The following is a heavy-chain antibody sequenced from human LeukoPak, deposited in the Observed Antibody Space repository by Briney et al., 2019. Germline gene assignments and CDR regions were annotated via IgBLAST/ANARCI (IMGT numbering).Heavy chain of an antibody. CDR3: ARDPREVDRVWDYYGMDV. D-gene: IGHD5-12*01. CDR1: GFTVSSNY. V-gene: IGHV3-53*01. J-gene: IGHJ6*02. CDR2: IYSGGST. Sequence: GGSLRLSCVASGFTVSSNYMSWVRQAPGKGLEWVSVIYSGGSTYYADAVKGRFTISRDNSQNTLYLQMNSLRAEDTAVYYCARDPREVDRVWDYYGMDVWGQGTTVTVSS.